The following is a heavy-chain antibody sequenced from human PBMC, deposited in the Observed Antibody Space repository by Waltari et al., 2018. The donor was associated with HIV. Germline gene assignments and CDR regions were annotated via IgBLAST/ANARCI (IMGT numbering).Heavy chain of an antibody. CDR2: IFRHGIT. J-gene: IGHJ6*02. CDR3: GRDPAQGRVIGLGVDV. V-gene: IGHV4-30-4*01. Sequence: QVRLQESGPGLVRPSETLSLTCTVSGGYIARLDYPWTWIRQQPGTGPEWIGNIFRHGITHYNPSLKSRLTMSLDTSQNQFSLRLRSVSAADAAVYYCGRDPAQGRVIGLGVDVWGRGTPVTVSS. CDR1: GGYIARLDYP. D-gene: IGHD2-15*01.